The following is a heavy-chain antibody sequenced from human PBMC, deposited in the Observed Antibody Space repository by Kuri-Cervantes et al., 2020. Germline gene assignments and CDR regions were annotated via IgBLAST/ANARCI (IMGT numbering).Heavy chain of an antibody. D-gene: IGHD6-19*01. CDR2: IYYTGST. J-gene: IGHJ6*02. CDR3: ARGAGSSYYYHGMDV. CDR1: GGSISSIPYY. V-gene: IGHV4-39*07. Sequence: ETLSLTCTVSGGSISSIPYYWAWIRQPPGRGLEWIGSIYYTGSTFDNPSLKSRVSMSVDTSKNQFSLRLTSVTAADTAVYYCARGAGSSYYYHGMDVWGQGTTVTVSS.